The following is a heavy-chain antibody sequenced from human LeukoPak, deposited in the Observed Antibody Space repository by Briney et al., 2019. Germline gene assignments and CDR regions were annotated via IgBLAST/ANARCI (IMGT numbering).Heavy chain of an antibody. CDR2: IYSGGST. V-gene: IGHV3-53*01. D-gene: IGHD1-26*01. CDR1: GFTVSSNY. Sequence: QTGGSLRLSCAASGFTVSSNYMSWVRQAPGKGLEWVSLIYSGGSTYYADSVKGRFTISRDNSKNTLYLQMNSLRAEDTAVYYCAREGATTAFDYWGQGTLVTVSS. CDR3: AREGATTAFDY. J-gene: IGHJ4*02.